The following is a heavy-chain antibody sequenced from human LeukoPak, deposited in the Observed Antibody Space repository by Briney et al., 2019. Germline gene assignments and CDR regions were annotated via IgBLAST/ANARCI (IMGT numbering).Heavy chain of an antibody. D-gene: IGHD6-19*01. CDR3: ASSSGW. Sequence: GGSLRLSCAASGFTFSSYGMHWVRQAPGKGLEWVAVISYDGSNKYYADSVKGRFTISRDNSKNTLYLQMNSLRAENTAVYYCASSSGWWGQGTLVTVSS. CDR1: GFTFSSYG. V-gene: IGHV3-30*03. CDR2: ISYDGSNK. J-gene: IGHJ4*02.